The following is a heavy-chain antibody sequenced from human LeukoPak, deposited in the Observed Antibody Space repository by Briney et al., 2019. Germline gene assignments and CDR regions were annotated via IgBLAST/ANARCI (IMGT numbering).Heavy chain of an antibody. Sequence: ASVKVSCKASEYTFTDHYMHWVRQAPGQGLEWMGWINPNNGGVKFAQKFQGRVTMTRDTSISTVYMELTSLRSDDTAMYYCACAAPRSSHYYYYYMDVWGKGTPVTVPS. CDR3: ACAAPRSSHYYYYYMDV. CDR2: INPNNGGV. CDR1: EYTFTDHY. J-gene: IGHJ6*03. D-gene: IGHD6-13*01. V-gene: IGHV1-2*02.